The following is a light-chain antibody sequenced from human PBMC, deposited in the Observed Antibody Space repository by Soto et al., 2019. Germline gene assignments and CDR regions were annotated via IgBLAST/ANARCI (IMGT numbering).Light chain of an antibody. CDR1: QSISSW. Sequence: DIQMTQSPSTLSASVGDRVTITCRASQSISSWLAWYQQKPGKAPKLLIYKASSLESGVPSRLSGSGSGTDITLTISSLQTDDFATYYRQQYNSYSAWTFGQGTKVDIK. J-gene: IGKJ1*01. CDR3: QQYNSYSAWT. V-gene: IGKV1-5*03. CDR2: KAS.